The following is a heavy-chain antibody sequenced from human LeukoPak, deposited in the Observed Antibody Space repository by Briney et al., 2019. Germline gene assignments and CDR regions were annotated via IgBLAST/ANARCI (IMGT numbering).Heavy chain of an antibody. V-gene: IGHV3-23*01. CDR3: AKGLLWFGELPTIERFDY. J-gene: IGHJ4*02. D-gene: IGHD3-10*01. CDR1: GFTFSSYA. CDR2: ISGSGGST. Sequence: PGGSLRLSCAASGFTFSSYAMSWVRQAPGKGLEWVSAISGSGGSTYYADSVKGRFTISRDNSKNTLYLQMNSLRAEDMAVYYCAKGLLWFGELPTIERFDYWGQGTLVTVSS.